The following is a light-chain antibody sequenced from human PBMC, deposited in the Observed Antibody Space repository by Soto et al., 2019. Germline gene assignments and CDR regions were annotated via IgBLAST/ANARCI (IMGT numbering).Light chain of an antibody. V-gene: IGKV2-24*01. CDR2: KIS. J-gene: IGKJ2*01. Sequence: DIVLTQTPLSSPVALGQPASISCRSSQSLVHSDGNTYLSWLHQRPGQTPRLLIYKISNRFSGVPERFSGSGAGTYFTLKISRVEAEDVCCYCCMQATEFPPFTFGQGTKLEI. CDR3: MQATEFPPFT. CDR1: QSLVHSDGNTY.